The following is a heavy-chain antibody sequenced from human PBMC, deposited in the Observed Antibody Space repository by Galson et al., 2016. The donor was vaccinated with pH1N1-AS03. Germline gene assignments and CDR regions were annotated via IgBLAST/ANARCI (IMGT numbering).Heavy chain of an antibody. CDR1: SGSISSYS. CDR3: ARATAGGPPYFDY. Sequence: ETLSLSCTVSSGSISSYSWNWIRQPPGKGLEWIGSIYSIGGTNYNPSLESRITISVETSKNQFSLKLRSVTAADTAVYYCARATAGGPPYFDYWGQGTVATVSS. J-gene: IGHJ4*02. D-gene: IGHD6-13*01. CDR2: IYSIGGT. V-gene: IGHV4-59*01.